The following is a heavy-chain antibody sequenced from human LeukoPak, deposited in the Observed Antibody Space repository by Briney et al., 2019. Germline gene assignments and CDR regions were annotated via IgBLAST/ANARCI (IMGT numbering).Heavy chain of an antibody. J-gene: IGHJ4*02. CDR2: ISGSGGST. Sequence: PGGSLRLSCAASGFTFSSYAMSWVRQAPGKGLGWVSAISGSGGSTYYADSVKGRFTISRDNSKNTLFLQMNSLRAEDTAVYYCAKYPLRQVLRFLEWLLYFDYWGQGTLVTVSS. V-gene: IGHV3-23*01. CDR3: AKYPLRQVLRFLEWLLYFDY. D-gene: IGHD3-3*01. CDR1: GFTFSSYA.